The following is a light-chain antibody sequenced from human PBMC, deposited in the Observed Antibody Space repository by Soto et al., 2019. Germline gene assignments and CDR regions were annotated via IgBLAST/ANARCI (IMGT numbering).Light chain of an antibody. CDR1: QGISSY. Sequence: IQLTQSPSSLSASVGDRVTITCRASQGISSYLAWYQQKPGKAPKLLIYKASTLKSGVPSRFSGSGSGTEFTLTISSLQPDDFETYYCQHYNSYSEAFGQGTKVDIK. V-gene: IGKV1-5*03. CDR3: QHYNSYSEA. J-gene: IGKJ1*01. CDR2: KAS.